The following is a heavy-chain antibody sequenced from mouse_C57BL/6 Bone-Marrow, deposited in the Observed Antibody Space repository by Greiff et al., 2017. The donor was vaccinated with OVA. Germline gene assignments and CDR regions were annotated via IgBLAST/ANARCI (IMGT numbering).Heavy chain of an antibody. V-gene: IGHV3-1*01. Sequence: EVKVVESGPGMVKPSQSLSLTCTVTGYSITSGYDWHWIRHFPGNKLEWMGYISYSGSTNYNPSLKSRISITHDTSKNHFFLKLNSVTTEDTATYYCARGAYYTKGGFAYWGQGTLVTVSA. J-gene: IGHJ3*01. CDR3: ARGAYYTKGGFAY. D-gene: IGHD2-12*01. CDR1: GYSITSGYD. CDR2: ISYSGST.